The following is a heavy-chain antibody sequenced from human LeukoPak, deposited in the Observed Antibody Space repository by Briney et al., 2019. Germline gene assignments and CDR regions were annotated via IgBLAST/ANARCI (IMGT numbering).Heavy chain of an antibody. CDR2: IYYSGST. J-gene: IGHJ4*02. Sequence: SETLSLTCTVSGDSMSGNNYNWGWIRQPPGTGPEWIESIYYSGSTYYNPSLKSRVTISVDTSKNQFSLKLSSVTAADTAVYYCARHSPVGIYYFDYWGQGTLVTVSS. CDR1: GDSMSGNNYN. D-gene: IGHD1-26*01. V-gene: IGHV4-39*01. CDR3: ARHSPVGIYYFDY.